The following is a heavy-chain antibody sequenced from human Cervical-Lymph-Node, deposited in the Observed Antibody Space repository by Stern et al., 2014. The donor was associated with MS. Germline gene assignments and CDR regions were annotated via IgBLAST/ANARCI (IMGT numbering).Heavy chain of an antibody. CDR3: ALGGFGHYFEY. CDR2: IILIIGTA. V-gene: IGHV1-69*11. CDR1: GGTFSSSA. D-gene: IGHD3-10*01. Sequence: VQLVQSVAEVQKPGSSGKVSCRASGGTFSSSAISWVRQAPGQALEWMVSIILIIGTANYAQKYQGRVTITADESTSTAYMELSRLRSEDTAIYYCALGGFGHYFEYWGQGTLVTVSS. J-gene: IGHJ4*02.